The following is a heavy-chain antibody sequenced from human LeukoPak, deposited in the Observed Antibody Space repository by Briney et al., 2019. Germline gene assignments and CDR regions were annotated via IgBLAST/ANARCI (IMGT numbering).Heavy chain of an antibody. D-gene: IGHD5-12*01. J-gene: IGHJ4*02. CDR1: GFVFRSFE. CDR3: ALLVVASDFDY. CDR2: ISSGASTM. V-gene: IGHV3-48*03. Sequence: GGSLRLSCAASGFVFRSFEMYWVRQAPGKGLEWVAYISSGASTMYYADSVKGRFTISRDDAKNSLFLQMNSLRAEDTAVYYCALLVVASDFDYWGQGTLVTVSS.